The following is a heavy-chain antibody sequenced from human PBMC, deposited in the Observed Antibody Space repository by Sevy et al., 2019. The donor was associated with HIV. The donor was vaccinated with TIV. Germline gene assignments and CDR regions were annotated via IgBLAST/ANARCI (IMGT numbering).Heavy chain of an antibody. J-gene: IGHJ4*02. Sequence: GGSLRLSCAASGFSLSNYAMSWVRQAPGKGLEWISTKTGSAGFTYYAHSVKGRFTISRDNSKNPLFLQMNSLRAEDTALYYCAKGRIPSIGTLGPFDSWGQGTLVTVSS. CDR2: KTGSAGFT. D-gene: IGHD6-6*01. V-gene: IGHV3-23*01. CDR3: AKGRIPSIGTLGPFDS. CDR1: GFSLSNYA.